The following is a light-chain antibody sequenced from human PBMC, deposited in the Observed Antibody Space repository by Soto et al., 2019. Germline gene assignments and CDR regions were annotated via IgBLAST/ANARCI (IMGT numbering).Light chain of an antibody. Sequence: EFVLTQSPGTLSLSPGDSATLSCRASQTVRNNYLAWYQQKTGQAPRLLIYDASSRATGIPARLSGGGSWTDLNLTISRLEPEDFAVYYCQKFSSYPLTCGGGTKVDIK. J-gene: IGKJ4*01. CDR2: DAS. CDR1: QTVRNNY. CDR3: QKFSSYPLT. V-gene: IGKV3-20*01.